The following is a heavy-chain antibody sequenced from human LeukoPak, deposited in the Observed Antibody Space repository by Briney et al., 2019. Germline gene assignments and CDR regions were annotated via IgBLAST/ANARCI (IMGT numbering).Heavy chain of an antibody. CDR3: AKDFGCQLLFGWFDP. V-gene: IGHV3-30*18. J-gene: IGHJ5*02. CDR1: GFTFSSYG. D-gene: IGHD2-2*01. CDR2: ISYDGSNK. Sequence: GGSLRLSCAASGFTFSSYGMHWVRQAPGKGLEWVAVISYDGSNKYYADSVKGRFTISRDNSKNTLYLQMNSLRAEDTAVYYCAKDFGCQLLFGWFDPWGQGTLVTVSS.